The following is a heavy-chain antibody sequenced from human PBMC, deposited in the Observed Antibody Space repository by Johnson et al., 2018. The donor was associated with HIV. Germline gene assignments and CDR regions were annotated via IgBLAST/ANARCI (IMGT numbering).Heavy chain of an antibody. V-gene: IGHV3-30*04. D-gene: IGHD3-10*01. CDR1: GFSFSSYP. CDR2: TTYDGTNK. Sequence: QVQLVESGGGVVQPGRSLRLSCAASGFSFSSYPMHWVRQAPGKGLEWVAVTTYDGTNKYYADSVKGRFTMSRDNSKNTLYLQMNNLRSEDTALYYCARGWQLHGGLDIWGQGTMVTVSS. CDR3: ARGWQLHGGLDI. J-gene: IGHJ3*02.